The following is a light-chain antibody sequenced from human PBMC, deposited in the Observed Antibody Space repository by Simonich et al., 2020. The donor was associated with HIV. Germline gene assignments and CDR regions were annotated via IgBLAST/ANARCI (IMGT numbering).Light chain of an antibody. Sequence: EIVMTQSPATLSVSPGERAPLSCRASQSVSSNLAGYQQKPGQAPRLLIYDASTRATGIPARFSGSGSGTEFTLTISSLQSEDFAVYYCQQYNKWPPWTFGQGTKVEIK. CDR1: QSVSSN. CDR3: QQYNKWPPWT. CDR2: DAS. V-gene: IGKV3D-15*01. J-gene: IGKJ1*01.